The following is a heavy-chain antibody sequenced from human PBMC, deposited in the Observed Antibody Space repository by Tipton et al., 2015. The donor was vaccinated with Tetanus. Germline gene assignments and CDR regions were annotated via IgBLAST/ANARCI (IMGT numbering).Heavy chain of an antibody. D-gene: IGHD6-19*01. CDR3: VRSRIAVARYFDL. V-gene: IGHV4-34*01. CDR2: INHSGST. CDR1: GGSFSGFY. Sequence: TLSLTCAVSGGSFSGFYWSWIRQPPGKGLEWTGEINHSGSTNYNPSLQSRITMSFDKSKNQFSLRLTSVTAADTAIYHCVRSRIAVARYFDLWGRGTLVTVSS. J-gene: IGHJ2*01.